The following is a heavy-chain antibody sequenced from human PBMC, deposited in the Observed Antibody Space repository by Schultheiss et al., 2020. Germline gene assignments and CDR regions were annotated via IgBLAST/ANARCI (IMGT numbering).Heavy chain of an antibody. J-gene: IGHJ4*02. V-gene: IGHV1-18*01. D-gene: IGHD4-17*01. CDR3: ARPSDYGDYVLDY. CDR1: GYTFTSYG. Sequence: AAVKVSCKASGYTFTSYGISWVRQAPGQGLEWMGWISAYNGNTNYAQKFQGRVTITADESTSTAYMELSSLRSEDTAVYYCARPSDYGDYVLDYWGQGTLVTVAS. CDR2: ISAYNGNT.